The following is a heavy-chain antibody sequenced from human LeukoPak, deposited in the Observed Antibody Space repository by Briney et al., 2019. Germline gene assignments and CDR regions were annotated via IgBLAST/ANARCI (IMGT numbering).Heavy chain of an antibody. Sequence: GASVKVSCKASGGTFSSYAISWVRQAPGQGLEWMGGIIPIFGTANYAQKFQGRVTITADESTSTAYMELSSLRSEDTAVYYCARGGGRVVGPGNSIAGSDYFDYWGQGTLVTVSS. CDR3: ARGGGRVVGPGNSIAGSDYFDY. V-gene: IGHV1-69*13. J-gene: IGHJ4*02. D-gene: IGHD6-6*01. CDR2: IIPIFGTA. CDR1: GGTFSSYA.